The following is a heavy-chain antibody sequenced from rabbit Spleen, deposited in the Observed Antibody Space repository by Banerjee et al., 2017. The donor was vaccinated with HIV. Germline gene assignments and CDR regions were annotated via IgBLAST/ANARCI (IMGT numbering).Heavy chain of an antibody. Sequence: EQLVESGGGLVQPAGSLTLTCKASGFSFSDRDVMCWVRQAPGKGLEWIGYIDPVFGNTYYANWVNGRFSISRENAQNTVFLQMTSLTAADTATYFCSREPYDSGGADYFLWGPGTLVTVS. J-gene: IGHJ4*01. CDR1: GFSFSDRDV. V-gene: IGHV1S47*01. CDR2: IDPVFGNT. D-gene: IGHD1-1*01. CDR3: SREPYDSGGADYFL.